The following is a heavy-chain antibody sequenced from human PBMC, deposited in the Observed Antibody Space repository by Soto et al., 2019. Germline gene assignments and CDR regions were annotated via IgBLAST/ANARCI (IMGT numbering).Heavy chain of an antibody. CDR2: IYHNGNT. CDR1: GGSISSTNW. V-gene: IGHV4-4*02. D-gene: IGHD1-1*01. Sequence: QVQLQESGPGLVQPSETLSITCAVSGGSISSTNWWSWVRQPPGKGLEWIGEIYHNGNTNYNPSLKSRVTISMDKSKNQFSLRLNSVTAAYTAVYYCAFTGIVGGTNQDCWGQVTLLTVSS. J-gene: IGHJ4*02. CDR3: AFTGIVGGTNQDC.